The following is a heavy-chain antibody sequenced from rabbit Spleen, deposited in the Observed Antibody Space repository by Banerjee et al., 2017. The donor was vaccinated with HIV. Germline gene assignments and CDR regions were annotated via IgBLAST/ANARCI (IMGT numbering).Heavy chain of an antibody. D-gene: IGHD1-1*01. V-gene: IGHV1S45*01. CDR3: AGDLTLMIGYL. CDR2: IYGGSTGST. Sequence: QEQLVESGGGLVQPEGSLTLTCTASGFSFSSSYYMCWVRQAPGKGLEWIACIYGGSTGSTYYASWAKGRFTISKTSSTTVTLQMTSLTAADTATYFCAGDLTLMIGYLWGPGTLVTVS. J-gene: IGHJ4*01. CDR1: GFSFSSSYY.